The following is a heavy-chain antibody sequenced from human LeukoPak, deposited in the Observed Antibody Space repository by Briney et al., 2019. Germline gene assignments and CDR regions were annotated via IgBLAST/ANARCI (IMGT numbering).Heavy chain of an antibody. J-gene: IGHJ4*02. Sequence: GGSLRLSCAASGFTFSSYWMSWVCQAPGKGLEWVANIKQDGSEKYYVDSVKGRFTISRDNAKNSLYLQMNSLRAEDTAVYYCARDVGAGATSPKPFDYWGQGTLVTVSS. V-gene: IGHV3-7*01. CDR2: IKQDGSEK. CDR1: GFTFSSYW. D-gene: IGHD1-26*01. CDR3: ARDVGAGATSPKPFDY.